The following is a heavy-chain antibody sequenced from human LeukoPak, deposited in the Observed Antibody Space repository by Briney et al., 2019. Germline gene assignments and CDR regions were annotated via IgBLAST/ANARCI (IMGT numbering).Heavy chain of an antibody. Sequence: GWSLRLSCAASGFTFSSYWMSWVRQPPGKGLEWVANIKQDGSEKYYVDSVKGRFTMSRDNARNSLYLQMNSLRVEDTAVYYCARETGIPVAGLNPCYFDYWGQGTLVTVSS. CDR2: IKQDGSEK. CDR3: ARETGIPVAGLNPCYFDY. CDR1: GFTFSSYW. J-gene: IGHJ4*02. V-gene: IGHV3-7*01. D-gene: IGHD6-19*01.